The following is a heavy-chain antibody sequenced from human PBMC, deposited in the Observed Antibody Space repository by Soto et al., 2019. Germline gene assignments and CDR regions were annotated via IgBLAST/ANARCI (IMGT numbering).Heavy chain of an antibody. CDR2: INAGNGNT. D-gene: IGHD1-26*01. Sequence: QVQLVQSGAEVKKPGASVKVSCKASGYTFTSYAMNWVRQAPGQRLEWMGWINAGNGNTKYSQKFQGRVTITRDTSASTAYMELSSLRSEDTAVYYCARSVGAALSDYWGQGTLVTVCS. J-gene: IGHJ4*02. CDR1: GYTFTSYA. V-gene: IGHV1-3*01. CDR3: ARSVGAALSDY.